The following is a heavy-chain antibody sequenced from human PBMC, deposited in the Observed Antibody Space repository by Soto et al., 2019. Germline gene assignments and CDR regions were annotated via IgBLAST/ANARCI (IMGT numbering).Heavy chain of an antibody. CDR2: ISGSGGST. D-gene: IGHD3-10*01. CDR3: AIYYGAGSYPNGGYFDY. Sequence: EVQLLESGGGLVQPGGSLRLSCAASGFTFSSYAMSWVRQAPGKGLEWVSAISGSGGSTYYADSVKGRFTISRDNSKNTLYLQMNSLRAEDTAVYYCAIYYGAGSYPNGGYFDYWGQGTLVTVSS. J-gene: IGHJ4*02. V-gene: IGHV3-23*01. CDR1: GFTFSSYA.